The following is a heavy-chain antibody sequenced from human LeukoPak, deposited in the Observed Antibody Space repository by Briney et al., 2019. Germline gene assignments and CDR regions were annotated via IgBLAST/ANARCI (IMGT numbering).Heavy chain of an antibody. Sequence: PGGSLRLSCAASGFTSATYWMSWVRQAPGKGLEWVANIKQDGSEKYYVDSVKGRFTISRDNAKNTLYLQMNSLRAEDTAVYYCARGYYYDSSGYYGEDYWGQGTLVTVSS. CDR2: IKQDGSEK. V-gene: IGHV3-7*04. CDR3: ARGYYYDSSGYYGEDY. CDR1: GFTSATYW. D-gene: IGHD3-22*01. J-gene: IGHJ4*02.